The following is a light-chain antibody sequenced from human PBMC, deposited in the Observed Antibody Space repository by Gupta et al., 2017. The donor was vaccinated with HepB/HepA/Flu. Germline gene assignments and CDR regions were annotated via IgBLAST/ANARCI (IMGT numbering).Light chain of an antibody. CDR1: RSIIGAGYD. CDR2: GNS. V-gene: IGLV1-40*01. Sequence: HSVLTQPPSLSGAPRQRVTPSFTGSRSIIGAGYDVHWYQLVPGTAPKLLIYGNSNRPSGVPDRFSGSKSGTSASRAISGLQAEDEADDYCQSYDSSLSGWVFGGGTKLTVL. J-gene: IGLJ3*02. CDR3: QSYDSSLSGWV.